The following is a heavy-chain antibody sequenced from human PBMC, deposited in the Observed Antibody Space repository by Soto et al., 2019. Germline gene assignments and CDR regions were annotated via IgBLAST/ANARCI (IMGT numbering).Heavy chain of an antibody. J-gene: IGHJ4*02. Sequence: SETLSLTCAVSGDSVTSSNWWSWVRQPPGKGLEWIGEIYHSESTNYNPSLKSRVTMSIDKSKNQFSLKLTSVTAADTAVYFCARYDFGIFDYWGQGTLVTVSS. V-gene: IGHV4-4*02. CDR2: IYHSEST. CDR3: ARYDFGIFDY. D-gene: IGHD4-17*01. CDR1: GDSVTSSNW.